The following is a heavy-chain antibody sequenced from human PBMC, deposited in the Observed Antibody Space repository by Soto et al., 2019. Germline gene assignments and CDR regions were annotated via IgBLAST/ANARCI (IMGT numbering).Heavy chain of an antibody. CDR2: ISGNGIST. Sequence: RGRALRLSCAACGFTFNNYAMSWVRKATGKGLEWVSAISGNGISTYYADSVRGRFTIFRDNSEKTLFLQMNRLRADDTAVYYCXRDAISMVRGTDNGFDPCGQGTLVTLSS. V-gene: IGHV3-23*01. J-gene: IGHJ5*02. CDR1: GFTFNNYA. CDR3: XRDAISMVRGTDNGFDP. D-gene: IGHD3-10*01.